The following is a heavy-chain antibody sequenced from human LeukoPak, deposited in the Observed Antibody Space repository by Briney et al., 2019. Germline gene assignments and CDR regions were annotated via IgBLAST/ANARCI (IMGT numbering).Heavy chain of an antibody. Sequence: GGSLRLSCAASGFTFSSYSMNWVRQAPGKGLEWVSSISSSSSYIYYADSVKGRFTISRDNAKNSLYLQINGLRAEDTAVYYCARDGFEYSSSWIDYWGQGTLVTVSS. CDR3: ARDGFEYSSSWIDY. CDR2: ISSSSSYI. J-gene: IGHJ4*02. V-gene: IGHV3-21*01. CDR1: GFTFSSYS. D-gene: IGHD6-13*01.